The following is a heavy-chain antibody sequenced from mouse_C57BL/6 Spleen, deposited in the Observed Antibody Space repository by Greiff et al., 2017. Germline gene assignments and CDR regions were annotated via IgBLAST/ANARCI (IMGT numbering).Heavy chain of an antibody. CDR3: ARSWEYFDY. V-gene: IGHV1-55*01. CDR2: IYPGSGST. D-gene: IGHD4-1*01. CDR1: GYTFTSYW. J-gene: IGHJ2*03. Sequence: QVQLQQPGAELVKPGASVKMSCKASGYTFTSYWITWVKQRPGQGLEWIGDIYPGSGSTNYNEKFKSKATLTVDTSSSTAYMQLSSLTSEDPAIYYCARSWEYFDYWGQGTSLTVSS.